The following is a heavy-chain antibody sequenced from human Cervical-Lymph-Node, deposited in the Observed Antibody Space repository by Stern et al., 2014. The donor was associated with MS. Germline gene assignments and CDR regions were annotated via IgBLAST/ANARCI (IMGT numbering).Heavy chain of an antibody. CDR2: ISSSSSYI. V-gene: IGHV3-21*01. D-gene: IGHD5-24*01. J-gene: IGHJ5*02. Sequence: VQLVQSGGGLVKPGGSLRLSCVGSGFTFSSHNMNWVRQAPGKGLEWVSFISSSSSYIYYADSVKGRFTISRDNAKNSLHLQMNSLRVEDTAVYLCVGQYAYNLGRVDPWGQGTLVTVSS. CDR1: GFTFSSHN. CDR3: VGQYAYNLGRVDP.